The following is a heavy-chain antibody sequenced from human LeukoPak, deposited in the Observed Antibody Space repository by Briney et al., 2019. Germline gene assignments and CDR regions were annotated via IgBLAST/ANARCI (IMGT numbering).Heavy chain of an antibody. D-gene: IGHD4-17*01. J-gene: IGHJ4*02. CDR1: GGSFSGFR. CDR3: ARHRDGLRSLDY. V-gene: IGHV4-34*01. CDR2: INHSGGT. Sequence: SSETLSLTCAVSGGSFSGFRWHWIRQPPGKGPEWIGEINHSGGTTYNPSLKSRVTISVDTSKIQFSLKLSSVAAADTAVYYCARHRDGLRSLDYWGQGTLVTVSS.